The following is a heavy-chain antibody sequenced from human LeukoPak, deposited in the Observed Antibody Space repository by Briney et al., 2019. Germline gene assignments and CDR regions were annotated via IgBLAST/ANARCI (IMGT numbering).Heavy chain of an antibody. D-gene: IGHD2-15*01. CDR1: GGSISSSSYY. Sequence: SETLSLTCTVSGGSISSSSYYWGWIRQPPGKGLEWIGSIYYSGSTYYNPSLKSRVTISVDTSKNQFSLKLSSVTAADTAVYYCANRWWDYYYYYMDVWGKGTTVTVSS. CDR3: ANRWWDYYYYYMDV. J-gene: IGHJ6*03. V-gene: IGHV4-39*01. CDR2: IYYSGST.